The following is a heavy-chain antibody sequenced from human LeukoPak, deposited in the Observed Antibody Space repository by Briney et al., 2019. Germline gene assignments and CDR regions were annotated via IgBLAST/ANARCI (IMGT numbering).Heavy chain of an antibody. J-gene: IGHJ4*02. V-gene: IGHV3-23*01. CDR3: AKETLHAYDYVIDY. CDR1: GFTFSSYP. Sequence: GPLRLSCAASGFTFSSYPMSWVRQAPGKGLEWVSAISGSGGSTYYADSVKGRFTISRDNSKNTLYLQMNSLRAEDTAVYYCAKETLHAYDYVIDYWGQGTLVTVSS. D-gene: IGHD3-16*01. CDR2: ISGSGGST.